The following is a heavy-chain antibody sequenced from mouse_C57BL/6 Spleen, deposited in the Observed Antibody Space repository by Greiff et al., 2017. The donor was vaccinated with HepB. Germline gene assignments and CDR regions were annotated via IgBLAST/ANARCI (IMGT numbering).Heavy chain of an antibody. Sequence: VQLQQSGAELVMPGASVKLSCKASGYTFTSYWMHWVKQRPGQGLEWIGEIDPSDSYTNYNQKFKGKSTLTVEKSSSTAYMQLSSLTSEDSAVYYCARAFTYYFDYWGQGTTLTVSS. CDR1: GYTFTSYW. J-gene: IGHJ2*01. D-gene: IGHD2-12*01. CDR2: IDPSDSYT. CDR3: ARAFTYYFDY. V-gene: IGHV1-69*01.